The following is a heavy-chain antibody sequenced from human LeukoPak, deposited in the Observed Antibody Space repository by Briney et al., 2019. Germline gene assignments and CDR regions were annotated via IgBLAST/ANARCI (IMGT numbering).Heavy chain of an antibody. CDR3: ASRRGYYGSGSYFY. CDR1: GGSFSGYY. D-gene: IGHD3-10*01. V-gene: IGHV4-34*01. CDR2: INHSGST. Sequence: SETLSLTCAVCGGSFSGYYWSWIRQPPGKGLEWIGEINHSGSTNYNPSLKSRVTISVDTSKNQFSLKLSSVTAADTAVYYCASRRGYYGSGSYFYWGQGTLVTVSS. J-gene: IGHJ4*02.